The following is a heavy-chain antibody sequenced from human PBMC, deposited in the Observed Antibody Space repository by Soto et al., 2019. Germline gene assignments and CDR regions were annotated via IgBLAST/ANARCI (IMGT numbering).Heavy chain of an antibody. CDR3: ARHAGYCSGGSCGLFDY. J-gene: IGHJ4*02. D-gene: IGHD2-15*01. CDR1: GGSISSYY. Sequence: PSETLSLTCTVSGGSISSYYWSWFRQPPGKGLEWIAYIYYSGSSSYNPSLKSRVTISVDTSKNQFSLKLSSVTAADTAVYYCARHAGYCSGGSCGLFDYWGQGTLVTVSS. CDR2: IYYSGSS. V-gene: IGHV4-59*08.